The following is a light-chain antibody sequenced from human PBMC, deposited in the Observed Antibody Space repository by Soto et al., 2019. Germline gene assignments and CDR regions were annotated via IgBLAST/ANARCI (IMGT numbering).Light chain of an antibody. V-gene: IGKV1-5*01. Sequence: DIQMTQSPSTLSASVGDRVTITCRASRNIERWLAWYQQKPGKPPKLLILNASTLGSGVPSRFSGSGSGTEFTLTISGLQPDDFATYYCQPCDTSWPFGQGTKVDIK. CDR3: QPCDTSWP. CDR2: NAS. CDR1: RNIERW. J-gene: IGKJ1*01.